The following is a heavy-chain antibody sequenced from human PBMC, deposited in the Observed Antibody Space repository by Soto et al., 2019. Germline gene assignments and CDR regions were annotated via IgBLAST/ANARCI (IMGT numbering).Heavy chain of an antibody. CDR2: IYYSGST. V-gene: IGHV4-59*01. Sequence: PSETLSLTCTVSGGSISGYYWSWIRQPPGKGLEWIGYIYYSGSTNYNPSLKSRVTISVDTSKNQFSLKLSSMTAADTAVYYCARRRGYCSSGSRYWLHGFDYWGQATLVTVSS. D-gene: IGHD2-15*01. J-gene: IGHJ4*02. CDR1: GGSISGYY. CDR3: ARRRGYCSSGSRYWLHGFDY.